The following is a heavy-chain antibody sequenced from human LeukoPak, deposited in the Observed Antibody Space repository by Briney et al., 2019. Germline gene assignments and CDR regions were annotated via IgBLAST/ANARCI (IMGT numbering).Heavy chain of an antibody. CDR1: GFTFSSYS. Sequence: GGSLRLSCAASGFTFSSYSMNWVRKAPGKGLEWVSSISSSSSYIYYADSVKGRFTISRDNAKNSLYLQMNSLRAEDTAVYYCARGYSSGWYAAHWGQGTLVTVSS. J-gene: IGHJ4*02. CDR3: ARGYSSGWYAAH. V-gene: IGHV3-21*01. D-gene: IGHD6-19*01. CDR2: ISSSSSYI.